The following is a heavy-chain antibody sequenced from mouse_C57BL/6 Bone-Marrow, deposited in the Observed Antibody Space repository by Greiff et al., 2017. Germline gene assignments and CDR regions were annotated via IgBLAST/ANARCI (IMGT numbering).Heavy chain of an antibody. CDR2: FYPGSGSI. V-gene: IGHV1-62-2*01. D-gene: IGHD1-1*01. CDR3: ARNERYYYGSSYDAMDY. J-gene: IGHJ4*01. Sequence: QVQLQQSGAELVKPGASVKLSCKASGYTFTEYTIHWVKQRSGQGLEWIGWFYPGSGSIKYNEKFKDKATLTADKSSSTVYMELSRLTSEDSAVYFCARNERYYYGSSYDAMDYWGQGTSVTVSS. CDR1: GYTFTEYT.